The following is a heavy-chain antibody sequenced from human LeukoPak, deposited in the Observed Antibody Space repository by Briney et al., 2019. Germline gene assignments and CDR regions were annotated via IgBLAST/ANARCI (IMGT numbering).Heavy chain of an antibody. Sequence: SQTLSLTCTVSGGSISSGGYYWSWIRQHPGKGLEWIGYIYYSGSTYYNPSLKSRVTMSVDTSKNQFSLKLSSVTAADTAVYYCARDQYCSSTSCPSYYYYGMDVWGKGTTVTVSS. J-gene: IGHJ6*04. CDR1: GGSISSGGYY. CDR3: ARDQYCSSTSCPSYYYYGMDV. D-gene: IGHD2-2*01. V-gene: IGHV4-31*03. CDR2: IYYSGST.